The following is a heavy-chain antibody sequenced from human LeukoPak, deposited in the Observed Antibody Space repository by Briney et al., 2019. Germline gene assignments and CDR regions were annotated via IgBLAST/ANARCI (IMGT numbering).Heavy chain of an antibody. D-gene: IGHD3-22*01. Sequence: GGSLRLSCAASGFTFSSYSINWVRQAPGKGLEWVSSISSSSSYIYYADSVKGRFTISRDNAKNSLYLQMNSLRAEDTAVYYCARDLGQYYDTSDNWFDPWGQGTLVTVSS. V-gene: IGHV3-21*01. CDR2: ISSSSSYI. CDR3: ARDLGQYYDTSDNWFDP. J-gene: IGHJ5*02. CDR1: GFTFSSYS.